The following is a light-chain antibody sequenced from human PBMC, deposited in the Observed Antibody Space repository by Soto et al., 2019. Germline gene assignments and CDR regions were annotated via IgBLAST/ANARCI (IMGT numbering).Light chain of an antibody. CDR3: QSYDSSLSGSGV. J-gene: IGLJ3*02. V-gene: IGLV1-40*01. CDR2: GNT. Sequence: QSALTQPPSVSGAPGQRVTISCTGNSSNIGAGYDVQWYQQLPGTAPKLLIYGNTNRPSGVPERFSGSKSGTSASLAINGLQAEDEADYHCQSYDSSLSGSGVFGGGTKLTVL. CDR1: SSNIGAGYD.